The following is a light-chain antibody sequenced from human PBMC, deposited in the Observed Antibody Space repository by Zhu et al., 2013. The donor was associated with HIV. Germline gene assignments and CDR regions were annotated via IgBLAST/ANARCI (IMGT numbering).Light chain of an antibody. Sequence: DIQMTQSPSSLSASVGDRVTITCRASQSISSWLAWYQQKPGKAPKLLIYDASSLQSGVPSRFGGSGSGTEFTLTISSLQPDDFATYYCQQYNSYLYTFGQGTKLEIK. CDR1: QSISSW. V-gene: IGKV1-5*01. CDR3: QQYNSYLYT. CDR2: DAS. J-gene: IGKJ2*01.